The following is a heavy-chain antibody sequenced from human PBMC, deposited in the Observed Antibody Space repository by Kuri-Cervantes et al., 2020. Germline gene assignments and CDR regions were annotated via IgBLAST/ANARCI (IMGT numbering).Heavy chain of an antibody. CDR3: ARERFWYCSGGSCYSQVRYFDY. Sequence: LRLSCAISGDSVSSNSAAWNWIRQSPSRGLEWLGRTYYRSKWYNDYAVSVKSRITINPDTSKNQFSLQLNSVTPEDAAMYYCARERFWYCSGGSCYSQVRYFDYWGQGTLVTVSS. J-gene: IGHJ4*02. CDR2: TYYRSKWYN. V-gene: IGHV6-1*01. D-gene: IGHD2-15*01. CDR1: GDSVSSNSAA.